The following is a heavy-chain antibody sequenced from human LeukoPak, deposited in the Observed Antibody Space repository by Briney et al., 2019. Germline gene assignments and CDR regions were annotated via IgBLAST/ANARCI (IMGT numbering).Heavy chain of an antibody. D-gene: IGHD2-2*01. J-gene: IGHJ5*02. CDR3: ARGSQYQLPQGYNWFDP. Sequence: ASVTVSCKASGYTFTSYGISWVRQAPGQGLEWMGWISAYNGNTNYAQKLQGRVTMTTDTSTSTAYMELRSLRSDDTAVYYCARGSQYQLPQGYNWFDPWGQGTLVTVSS. V-gene: IGHV1-18*01. CDR1: GYTFTSYG. CDR2: ISAYNGNT.